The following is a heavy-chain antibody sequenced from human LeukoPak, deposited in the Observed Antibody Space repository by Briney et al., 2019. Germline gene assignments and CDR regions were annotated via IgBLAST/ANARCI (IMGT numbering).Heavy chain of an antibody. CDR1: GGSISSGSYY. V-gene: IGHV4-30-4*08. CDR3: ARDRKGSGYDLSFDY. CDR2: IYYSGST. Sequence: PSETLSLTCTVSGGSISSGSYYWDWIRQPPGQGLEWIGYIYYSGSTYYNPSLKSRVTISVDTSKNQFSLKLSSVTAADTAVYYCARDRKGSGYDLSFDYWGQGTLVTVSS. J-gene: IGHJ4*02. D-gene: IGHD5-12*01.